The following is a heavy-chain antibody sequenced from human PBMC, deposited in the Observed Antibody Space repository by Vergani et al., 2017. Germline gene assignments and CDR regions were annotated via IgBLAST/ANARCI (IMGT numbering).Heavy chain of an antibody. CDR1: GFSFNTYG. D-gene: IGHD4-17*01. CDR2: IGYDGRIK. V-gene: IGHV3-30*02. J-gene: IGHJ4*02. CDR3: ARERGGTTVTTSYFDY. Sequence: VQLVESGGGLVKPGGSLRLYCATSGFSFNTYGAHWVRQAPGKGLEWVAFIGYDGRIKYNVDSVKGRFTISRDTSKKTLSLQMRSLRADDTAVYYCARERGGTTVTTSYFDYWGQGTLVTVSS.